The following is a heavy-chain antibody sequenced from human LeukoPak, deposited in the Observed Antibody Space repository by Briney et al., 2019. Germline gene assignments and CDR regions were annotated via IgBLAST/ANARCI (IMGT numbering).Heavy chain of an antibody. V-gene: IGHV3-23*01. CDR2: ISGSGGST. J-gene: IGHJ4*02. CDR1: GFTFSSYA. CDR3: AKEHCSSTSRPIDY. Sequence: GGSLRLSCAASGFTFSSYAMSWVRQAPGKGLEWVSAISGSGGSTYYADSVKGRLTISRDNSKNTLYLQMNSLRAEDTAVYYCAKEHCSSTSRPIDYWGQGTLVTVSS. D-gene: IGHD2-2*01.